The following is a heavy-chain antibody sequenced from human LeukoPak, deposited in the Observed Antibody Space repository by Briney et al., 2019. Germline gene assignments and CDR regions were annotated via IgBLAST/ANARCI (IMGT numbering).Heavy chain of an antibody. CDR1: GFTFSSYG. CDR2: IRYDGSNK. Sequence: PGGSLRLSRAASGFTFSSYGMHWVRQAPGKGLEWVAFIRYDGSNKYYADSVKGRFTISRDNSKNTLYLQMNSLRAEDTAVYYCAKALGDYSSNYWGQGTLVTVSS. CDR3: AKALGDYSSNY. D-gene: IGHD4-11*01. V-gene: IGHV3-30*02. J-gene: IGHJ4*02.